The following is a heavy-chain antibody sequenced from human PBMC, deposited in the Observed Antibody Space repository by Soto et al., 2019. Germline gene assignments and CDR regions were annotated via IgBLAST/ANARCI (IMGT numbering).Heavy chain of an antibody. Sequence: QVQLVQSGAEVKKPGASVKVSCKAPGYTLTSYCMHWVRQAPGQGLEWMGIINPSGGSTNYAQKFKGRVTMTRDTSTSTVYMELSSLRSEDTAVYYCARNREQQRPKHYYYYGMDVWGQGTTVTVSS. J-gene: IGHJ6*02. CDR3: ARNREQQRPKHYYYYGMDV. D-gene: IGHD6-13*01. CDR2: INPSGGST. V-gene: IGHV1-46*03. CDR1: GYTLTSYC.